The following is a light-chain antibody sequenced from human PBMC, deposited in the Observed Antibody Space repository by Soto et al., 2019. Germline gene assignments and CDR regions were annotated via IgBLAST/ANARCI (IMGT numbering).Light chain of an antibody. J-gene: IGLJ2*01. CDR3: SSYSSSSKIV. CDR2: EVS. CDR1: SSDIGTYNL. V-gene: IGLV2-14*02. Sequence: QSALTQPASVSGSPGQSITISCTGTSSDIGTYNLVSWYQHYPGKAPKLMIYEVSNRPSGVSDRFSGSRSGNTASLTISGLQTEDEADYYCSSYSSSSKIVFGGGTKLTVL.